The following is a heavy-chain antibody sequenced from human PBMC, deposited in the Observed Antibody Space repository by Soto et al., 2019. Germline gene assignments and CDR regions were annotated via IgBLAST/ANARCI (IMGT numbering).Heavy chain of an antibody. CDR3: ARLTKAVAADY. CDR1: GLTLSNYA. V-gene: IGHV3-30-3*01. Sequence: QVQLVESGGGVVQPGRSLRLSCAASGLTLSNYAMHWVRQAPGKGLEWVAVISYDGSNRYYADSVKGRFTISRDNSKNTLHLQMTSLRAEDTAVYYCARLTKAVAADYWVRGTLVTVSS. CDR2: ISYDGSNR. J-gene: IGHJ4*02. D-gene: IGHD6-19*01.